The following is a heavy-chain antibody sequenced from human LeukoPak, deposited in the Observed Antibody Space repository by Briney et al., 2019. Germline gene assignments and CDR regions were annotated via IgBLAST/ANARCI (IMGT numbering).Heavy chain of an antibody. J-gene: IGHJ4*02. D-gene: IGHD3-10*01. V-gene: IGHV4-59*01. Sequence: PSETLSLTCTVSGGSISSYYWSWIRQPPGKGLEGIGCIYYSGSTNYNPSLKSRVTISVDTSTHQFSPKLSSVTPADPAVYYCASVAEGFGEDYFNYWGQRTLVTVPS. CDR1: GGSISSYY. CDR3: ASVAEGFGEDYFNY. CDR2: IYYSGST.